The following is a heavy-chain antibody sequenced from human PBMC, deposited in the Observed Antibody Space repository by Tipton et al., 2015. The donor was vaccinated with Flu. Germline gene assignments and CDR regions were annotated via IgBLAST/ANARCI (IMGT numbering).Heavy chain of an antibody. D-gene: IGHD3-3*01. Sequence: SLRLSCAASGFTFTIFGMHWVRQAPGKGLEWVAFIWYDGTKTYYGDSVKGRFTISRDDSRNTVDLQMHSLRAEDTATYYCARDGPEWNYFAYMDVWGKGTTVTVSS. CDR3: ARDGPEWNYFAYMDV. CDR1: GFTFTIFG. CDR2: IWYDGTKT. J-gene: IGHJ6*03. V-gene: IGHV3-33*01.